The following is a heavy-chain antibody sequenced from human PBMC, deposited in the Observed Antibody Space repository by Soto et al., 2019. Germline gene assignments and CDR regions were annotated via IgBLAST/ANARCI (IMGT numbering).Heavy chain of an antibody. CDR2: ISRSSSYI. Sequence: APGKGLEWVSSISRSSSYIYYADSVKGRFTISRDNAKNSLYLQMNSLRAEDTAVYYCARDRGTVTTYYYYGMDVWGQGTTVTVSS. V-gene: IGHV3-21*01. CDR3: ARDRGTVTTYYYYGMDV. J-gene: IGHJ6*02. D-gene: IGHD4-17*01.